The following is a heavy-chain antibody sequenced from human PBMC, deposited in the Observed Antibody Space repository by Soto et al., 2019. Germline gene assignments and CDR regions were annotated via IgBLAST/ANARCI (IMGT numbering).Heavy chain of an antibody. CDR2: IVVGSGNT. CDR3: AAASDYSGPNYYYYYYMDV. V-gene: IGHV1-58*02. CDR1: GFTFTSSA. D-gene: IGHD2-15*01. J-gene: IGHJ6*03. Sequence: LVQVSCKASGFTFTSSAMQWVRQARGQRLEWIGWIVVGSGNTNYAQKFQERVTITRDMSTSTAYMELSSLRSEDTAVYYCAAASDYSGPNYYYYYYMDVWGKGTMVTVSS.